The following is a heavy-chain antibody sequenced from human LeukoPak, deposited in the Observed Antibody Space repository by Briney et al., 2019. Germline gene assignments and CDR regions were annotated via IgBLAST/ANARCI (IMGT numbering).Heavy chain of an antibody. CDR3: AKDLNGYYDSSGLFDY. J-gene: IGHJ4*02. V-gene: IGHV3-33*06. CDR1: GFTFSSYG. D-gene: IGHD3-22*01. Sequence: GGSLRLSCTPWGFTFSSYGMHGVRQAPGKGLEWVAVIWYDGSNKYYADSVKGRFTISRDNSKNTLYLQMNSLRAEDTAVYYCAKDLNGYYDSSGLFDYWGQGTLVTVSS. CDR2: IWYDGSNK.